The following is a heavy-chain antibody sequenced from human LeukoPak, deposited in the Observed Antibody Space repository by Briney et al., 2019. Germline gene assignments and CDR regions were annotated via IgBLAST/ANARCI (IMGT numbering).Heavy chain of an antibody. J-gene: IGHJ4*02. CDR2: INPSGGST. V-gene: IGHV1-46*01. D-gene: IGHD5-18*01. CDR1: GYTFTSYY. CDR3: ARDLSFYSGYSYAKGDY. Sequence: GASVKVSCKASGYTFTSYYMHWVRQAPGQGLEWMGIINPSGGSTSYAQKFQGRVTMTRDMSTSTVYMELSSLRSEDTAVYYCARDLSFYSGYSYAKGDYWGQGTLVTVSS.